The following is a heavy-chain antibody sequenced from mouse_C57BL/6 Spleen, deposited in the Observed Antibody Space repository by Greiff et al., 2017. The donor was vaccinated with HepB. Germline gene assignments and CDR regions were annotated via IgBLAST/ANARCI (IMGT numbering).Heavy chain of an antibody. CDR1: GYTFTTYP. Sequence: VKLMESGAELVKPGASVKMSCKASGYTFTTYPIEWMKQNHGKSLEWIGNFHPYNDDTKYNEKFKGKATLTVEKSSSTVYLELSRLTSDDSAVYYCARGLYYGNFLWYFDVWGTGTTVTVSS. V-gene: IGHV1-47*01. CDR3: ARGLYYGNFLWYFDV. CDR2: FHPYNDDT. J-gene: IGHJ1*03. D-gene: IGHD2-1*01.